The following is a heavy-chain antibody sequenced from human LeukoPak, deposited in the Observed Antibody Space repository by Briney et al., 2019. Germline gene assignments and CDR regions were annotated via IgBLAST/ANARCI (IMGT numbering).Heavy chain of an antibody. J-gene: IGHJ4*02. Sequence: GASVKVSCKASGGTFSSYAISWVRQAPGQRLEWMGRIIPILGIANYAQKFQGRVTITADKSTSTAYMELRSLRSDDTAVYYCARSITMVRGVIRPFTPPGYWGQGTLVTVSS. V-gene: IGHV1-69*04. CDR3: ARSITMVRGVIRPFTPPGY. CDR1: GGTFSSYA. D-gene: IGHD3-10*01. CDR2: IIPILGIA.